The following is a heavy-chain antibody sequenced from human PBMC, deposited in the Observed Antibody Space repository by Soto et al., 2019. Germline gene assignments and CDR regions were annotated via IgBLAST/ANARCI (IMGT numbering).Heavy chain of an antibody. CDR2: ISYDGSNK. CDR1: GFTFSSYA. CDR3: VRGEWIRTSCYVHPYYYLRIGV. V-gene: IGHV3-30*14. Sequence: QVQLVESGGGVVQPGRSLRLSCAASGFTFSSYAMHWVRQAPGKGLEWVAVISYDGSNKYYADSVKGRFTISRDNSKNTRYLQKDRLRAEDTAVYYWVRGEWIRTSCYVHPYYYLRIGVWGQGTPVTVSS. J-gene: IGHJ6*02. D-gene: IGHD2-2*01.